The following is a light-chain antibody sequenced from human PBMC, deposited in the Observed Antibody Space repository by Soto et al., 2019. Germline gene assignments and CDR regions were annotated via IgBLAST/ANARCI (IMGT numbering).Light chain of an antibody. CDR3: QQSYSTLRT. V-gene: IGKV1-8*01. J-gene: IGKJ5*01. CDR2: AAS. CDR1: QGISSY. Sequence: AIRMTQSPSSLSASTGDRVTITCRASQGISSYLAWYQQKPGKAPKLLIYAASTLQSGVPSRFSGSGSGTDFTLTISCLQSEDFATYYCQQSYSTLRTFGQGTRLEIK.